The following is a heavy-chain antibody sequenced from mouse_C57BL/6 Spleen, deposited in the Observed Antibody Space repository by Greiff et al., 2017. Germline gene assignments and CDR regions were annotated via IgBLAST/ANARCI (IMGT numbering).Heavy chain of an antibody. CDR2: IYPGDGDT. CDR3: ARYNYYGSSYGDY. CDR1: GYAFSSSW. V-gene: IGHV1-82*01. Sequence: VQLQQSGPELVKPGASVKISCKASGYAFSSSWMNWVKQRPGKGLEWIGRIYPGDGDTNYNGKFKGKATLTADKSSSTAYMQLSSLTSEDSAVXFCARYNYYGSSYGDYWGQGTTLTVSS. J-gene: IGHJ2*01. D-gene: IGHD1-1*01.